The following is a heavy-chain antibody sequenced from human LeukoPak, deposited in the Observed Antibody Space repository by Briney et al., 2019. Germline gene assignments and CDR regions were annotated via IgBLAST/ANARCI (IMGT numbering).Heavy chain of an antibody. J-gene: IGHJ6*02. CDR3: ARDPSTIFGVAIGYYYGMDV. V-gene: IGHV1-69*13. Sequence: ASVKVSCKASGGTFSSYAISWVRQAPGQGLEWMGGIIPIFGTANYAQKFQGRVTITADESTSTAYMELSSLRSEDTAVYYCARDPSTIFGVAIGYYYGMDVWGQGTTVTVSS. CDR2: IIPIFGTA. D-gene: IGHD3-3*01. CDR1: GGTFSSYA.